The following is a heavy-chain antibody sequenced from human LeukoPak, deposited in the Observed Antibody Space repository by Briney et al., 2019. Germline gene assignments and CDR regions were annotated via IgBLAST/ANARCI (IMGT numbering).Heavy chain of an antibody. CDR2: ISSSGSTI. V-gene: IGHV3-48*04. J-gene: IGHJ4*02. CDR1: GFTFSSYG. CDR3: ARLDYYDSYYVDY. D-gene: IGHD3-22*01. Sequence: PGGSLRLSCAASGFTFSSYGMHWVRQAPGKGLEWASYISSSGSTIYYADSVKGRFTISRDNAKNSLYLQMNSLRAEDTAVYYCARLDYYDSYYVDYWGQGTLVTVSS.